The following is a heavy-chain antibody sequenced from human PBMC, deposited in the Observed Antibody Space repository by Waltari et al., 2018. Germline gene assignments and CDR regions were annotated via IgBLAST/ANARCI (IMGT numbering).Heavy chain of an antibody. D-gene: IGHD3-22*01. V-gene: IGHV3-23*01. CDR3: AKVKPPYYYDSSGYYGGYYFDY. CDR1: GFTFSSSA. Sequence: EVQLLESGGGLVQPGGSLRLSCPASGFTFSSSAMSWVRHAPGKGLDWVSAISGSGGSTYYADSVKGRFTISRDNSKNTLYLQMNSLRAEDTAVYYCAKVKPPYYYDSSGYYGGYYFDYWGQGTLVTVSS. CDR2: ISGSGGST. J-gene: IGHJ4*02.